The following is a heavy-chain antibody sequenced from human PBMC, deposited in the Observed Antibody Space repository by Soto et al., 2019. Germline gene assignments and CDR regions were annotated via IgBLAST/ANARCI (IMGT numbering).Heavy chain of an antibody. CDR3: ARVSGSYYYGMDV. V-gene: IGHV4-4*02. D-gene: IGHD1-26*01. CDR2: IYHSGST. CDR1: GGSISSSNW. Sequence: PSETLSLTCAVSGGSISSSNWWSWVRQPPGRGLEWIGEIYHSGSTNYNPSLKSRVTISVDKSKNQFSLKLSSVTAADTAVYYCARVSGSYYYGMDVWGQGTTVTV. J-gene: IGHJ6*02.